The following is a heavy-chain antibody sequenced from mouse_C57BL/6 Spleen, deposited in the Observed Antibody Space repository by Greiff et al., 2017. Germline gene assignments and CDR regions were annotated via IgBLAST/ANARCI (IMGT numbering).Heavy chain of an antibody. CDR2: ISDGGSYT. V-gene: IGHV5-4*01. CDR3: ARDRGDGSRYFDV. CDR1: GFTFSSYA. Sequence: EVMLVESGGGLVKPGGSLKLSCAASGFTFSSYAMSWVRQTPEKRLEWVATISDGGSYTYYPDNVKGRFTISRDNAKNNLYLQMSHLKSEDTAMYYCARDRGDGSRYFDVWGTGTTGTVSS. D-gene: IGHD1-1*01. J-gene: IGHJ1*03.